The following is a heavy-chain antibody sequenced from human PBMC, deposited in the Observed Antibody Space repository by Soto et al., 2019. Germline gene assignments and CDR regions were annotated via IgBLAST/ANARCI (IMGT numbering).Heavy chain of an antibody. CDR2: IYHSGST. V-gene: IGHV4-30-2*01. D-gene: IGHD3-3*01. J-gene: IGHJ4*02. CDR3: ARAPRSGSIDY. Sequence: LSLTCAVSGGSISSGGYSWSWIRQPPGKGLEWIGYIYHSGSTYYNPSLKSRVTISVDRSKNQFSLKLSSVTAVDTAVYYCARAPRSGSIDYWGQGTLVTVSS. CDR1: GGSISSGGYS.